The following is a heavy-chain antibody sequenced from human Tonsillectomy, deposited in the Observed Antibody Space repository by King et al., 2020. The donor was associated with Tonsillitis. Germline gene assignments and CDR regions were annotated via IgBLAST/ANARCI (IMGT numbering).Heavy chain of an antibody. Sequence: GAEGEEPGGAGRVCGKASGDSCTGDYLHWGRLAPGPGREWMGWSNPNRGGPNYEQTLQVGVTMTRDTYISTAYMGLRRLRSDDTAVYYCARETHGSAFDIWGQGTMVTVSS. J-gene: IGHJ3*02. V-gene: IGHV1-2*02. CDR2: SNPNRGGP. CDR1: GDSCTGDY. CDR3: ARETHGSAFDI.